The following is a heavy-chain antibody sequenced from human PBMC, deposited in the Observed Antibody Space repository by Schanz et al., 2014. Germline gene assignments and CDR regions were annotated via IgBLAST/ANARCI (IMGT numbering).Heavy chain of an antibody. CDR1: GYTFTDYY. V-gene: IGHV1-2*06. CDR2: INPNSGGT. J-gene: IGHJ4*02. Sequence: QVQLVQSGAEVKKPGASVKVSCKASGYTFTDYYMHWVRQAPGQGLEWMGRINPNSGGTNYAQKFQGRVTMTRAPSISTAYMELSSLRSEDTAVYYCARAAYGGYTSTPLRYWGQGTLVTVSP. CDR3: ARAAYGGYTSTPLRY. D-gene: IGHD5-12*01.